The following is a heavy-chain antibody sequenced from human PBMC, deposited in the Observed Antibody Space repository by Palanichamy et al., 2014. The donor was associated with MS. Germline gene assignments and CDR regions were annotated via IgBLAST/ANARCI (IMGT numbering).Heavy chain of an antibody. D-gene: IGHD6-19*01. CDR2: IRSEGLSYTT. CDR1: GFIFSDSA. V-gene: IGHV3-73*02. J-gene: IGHJ4*02. Sequence: EVQLVESGGGLVQPGGSLKLSCVASGFIFSDSAMHWVRQSSGKGLEWVGRIRSEGLSYTTTYAASVKGRFTISRDDSKKTAYLQMNSLKTEDTAVYYCSNSGLGYWGQGTLVTVSS. CDR3: SNSGLGY.